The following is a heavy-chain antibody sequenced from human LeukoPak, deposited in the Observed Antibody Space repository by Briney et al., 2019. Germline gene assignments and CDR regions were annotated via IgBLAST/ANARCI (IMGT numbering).Heavy chain of an antibody. Sequence: SETLSLTCTVSGVPISSSSYYWGWLRQPPGRGLQWIGSLYYSGSTYYNPSLNGRVTISVDTSKNQFSLRLSSVTAADRAVYYCARHVGHTALDYWGQGSQVTVSS. CDR2: LYYSGST. CDR1: GVPISSSSYY. D-gene: IGHD5-18*01. CDR3: ARHVGHTALDY. J-gene: IGHJ4*02. V-gene: IGHV4-39*01.